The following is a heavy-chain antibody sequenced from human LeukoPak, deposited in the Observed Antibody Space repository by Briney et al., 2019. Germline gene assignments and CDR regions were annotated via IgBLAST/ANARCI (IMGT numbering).Heavy chain of an antibody. V-gene: IGHV1-18*01. D-gene: IGHD6-19*01. CDR3: ARTPGIAVAGTFFYFDY. CDR1: GYTFTSYG. CDR2: ISAYNGNT. Sequence: ASVKVSCKASGYTFTSYGISWVRQAPGQGLEWMGWISAYNGNTNYAQKLQGRVTMTTDTSTSTAYMELRSLRSDGTAVYYCARTPGIAVAGTFFYFDYWGQGTLVTVSS. J-gene: IGHJ4*02.